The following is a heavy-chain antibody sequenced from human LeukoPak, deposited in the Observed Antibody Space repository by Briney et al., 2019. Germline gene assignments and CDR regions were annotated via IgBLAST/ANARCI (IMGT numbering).Heavy chain of an antibody. D-gene: IGHD6-13*01. V-gene: IGHV3-13*01. J-gene: IGHJ4*02. CDR1: GFTFSSHD. Sequence: GGSLRLSCAASGFTFSSHDMHWVRQATGKGLEWVSTIGTAGDTYYPGSVKGRFTISRENAKNSLYLQMNILKAGDTAVYYCARGDAAAGLFDYWGQGTLVTVSS. CDR3: ARGDAAAGLFDY. CDR2: IGTAGDT.